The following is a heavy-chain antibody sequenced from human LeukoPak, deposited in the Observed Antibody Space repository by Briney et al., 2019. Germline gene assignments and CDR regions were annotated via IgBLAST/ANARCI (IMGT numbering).Heavy chain of an antibody. Sequence: GASVKVSCKASGYTFTSYDINWVRQATGQGLEWMGWMNPNSGNTGYAQKLQGRVTMTTDTSTSAAYMELRSLRSDDTAVYYCARADTMVRGVIWLEDYFDYWGQGTLVTVSS. J-gene: IGHJ4*02. CDR3: ARADTMVRGVIWLEDYFDY. CDR2: MNPNSGNT. D-gene: IGHD3-10*01. V-gene: IGHV1-8*01. CDR1: GYTFTSYD.